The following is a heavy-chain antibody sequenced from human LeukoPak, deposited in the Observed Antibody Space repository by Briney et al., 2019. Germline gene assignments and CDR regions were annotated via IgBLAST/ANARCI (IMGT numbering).Heavy chain of an antibody. CDR3: ARRVAAAGTFDP. CDR1: GGSISSSSYY. D-gene: IGHD6-13*01. Sequence: SETLSLTCTVSGGSISSSSYYWGWIRQPPGKGLEWIGSIYYSGSTYYNPSLKSRVTISVDTSKNQFSLKLSSVTAADTAVYYCARRVAAAGTFDPWGQGTQVTVSS. CDR2: IYYSGST. J-gene: IGHJ5*02. V-gene: IGHV4-39*01.